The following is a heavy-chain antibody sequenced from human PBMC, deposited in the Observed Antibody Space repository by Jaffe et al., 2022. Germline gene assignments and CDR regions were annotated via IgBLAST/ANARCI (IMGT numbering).Heavy chain of an antibody. CDR3: ARALIVSSSRYYYYYMDV. V-gene: IGHV3-13*01. Sequence: EVQLVESGGGLVQPGGSLRLSCAASGFTFSSYDMHWVRQATGKGLEWVSAIGTAGDTYYPGSVKGRFTISRENAKNSLYLQMNSLRAGDTAVYYCARALIVSSSRYYYYYMDVWGKGTTVTVSS. J-gene: IGHJ6*03. D-gene: IGHD6-6*01. CDR1: GFTFSSYD. CDR2: IGTAGDT.